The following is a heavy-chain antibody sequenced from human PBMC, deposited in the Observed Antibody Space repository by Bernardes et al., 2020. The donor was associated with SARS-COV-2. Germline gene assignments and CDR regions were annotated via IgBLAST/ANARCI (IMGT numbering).Heavy chain of an antibody. Sequence: SDPLSLTCTVSGGYIDSNHWAWIRQSPGKGLEWIGNVFDSGRPTYNASFQSRVSMSVDASKNQLSLRLSSVTTADTAVYYCARAVTCGEDCSVFYYYGMDVWGQGTTVTVSS. CDR2: VFDSGRP. J-gene: IGHJ6*02. CDR3: ARAVTCGEDCSVFYYYGMDV. CDR1: GGYIDSNH. V-gene: IGHV4-59*07. D-gene: IGHD4-17*01.